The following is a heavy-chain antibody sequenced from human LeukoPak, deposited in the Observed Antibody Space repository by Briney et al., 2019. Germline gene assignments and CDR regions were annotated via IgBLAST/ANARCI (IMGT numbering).Heavy chain of an antibody. J-gene: IGHJ4*02. CDR1: GFTFSSYF. CDR3: VRYRREGLYYFDY. V-gene: IGHV3-7*01. Sequence: GGSLRLSCAASGFTFSSYFMGWVRQAPGKGLEWVANIEEDGSQKYYVDSVRGRFTISRDNADNSLYLQMNSLTAEDTAVYYCVRYRREGLYYFDYWGQGTLVTVSS. CDR2: IEEDGSQK.